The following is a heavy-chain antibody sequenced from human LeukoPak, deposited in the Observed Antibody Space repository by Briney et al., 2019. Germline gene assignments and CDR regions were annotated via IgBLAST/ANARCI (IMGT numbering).Heavy chain of an antibody. Sequence: SETLSLTCTVSGGSISSGSYYWSWIRQPAGKGLKWIRRIYTSGSTNYNPSLKSRVTISVDTSKNQFSLKLSSVTAADTAVYYCARDGWDYGDFRFWGQGTLVTVSS. CDR2: IYTSGST. D-gene: IGHD4-17*01. CDR3: ARDGWDYGDFRF. V-gene: IGHV4-61*02. CDR1: GGSISSGSYY. J-gene: IGHJ4*02.